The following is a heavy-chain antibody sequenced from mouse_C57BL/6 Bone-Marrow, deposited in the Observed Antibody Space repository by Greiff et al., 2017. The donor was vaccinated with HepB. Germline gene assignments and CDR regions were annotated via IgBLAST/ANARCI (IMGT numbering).Heavy chain of an antibody. CDR2: IRKKANGYTT. CDR1: GFTFNDYQ. Sequence: EVQVVESGGGLVQPGASLRLSCAASGFTFNDYQMSWVRQAPGKAPEWLALIRKKANGYTTEYTASVKGRFTISRDNSQNILYLQMNTLRAEDSATYYCVKAVSSGSSYTWFAYWGQGTLVTVSA. J-gene: IGHJ3*01. V-gene: IGHV7-4*01. D-gene: IGHD1-1*01. CDR3: VKAVSSGSSYTWFAY.